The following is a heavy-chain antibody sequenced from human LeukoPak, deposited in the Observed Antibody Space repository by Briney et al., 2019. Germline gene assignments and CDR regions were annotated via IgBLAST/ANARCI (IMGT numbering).Heavy chain of an antibody. Sequence: GGSLRLSCAASGFTFSSYEMNWIRQAPGKGLEWISYISNSGSTKYYADSVKGRFTISRDNAKNSVFLQMNSLRAEDTAVYYCARQYYHDSSGYYYWGQGTLVTVSS. V-gene: IGHV3-48*03. J-gene: IGHJ4*02. CDR2: ISNSGSTK. CDR3: ARQYYHDSSGYYY. CDR1: GFTFSSYE. D-gene: IGHD3-22*01.